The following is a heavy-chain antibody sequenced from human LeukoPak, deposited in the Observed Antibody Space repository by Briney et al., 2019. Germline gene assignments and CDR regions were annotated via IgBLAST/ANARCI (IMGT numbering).Heavy chain of an antibody. CDR2: IYYSGTT. D-gene: IGHD6-19*01. CDR3: ARRVMGSGAVVY. V-gene: IGHV4-59*08. Sequence: SETLSLTCTVSGGSISSYYWSWIRQPPGKGLEWIGYIYYSGTTNYNPSLKSRVTISVDTSKNQFSLKLSSVTAADTAVYYCARRVMGSGAVVYWGQGILVTVTS. CDR1: GGSISSYY. J-gene: IGHJ4*02.